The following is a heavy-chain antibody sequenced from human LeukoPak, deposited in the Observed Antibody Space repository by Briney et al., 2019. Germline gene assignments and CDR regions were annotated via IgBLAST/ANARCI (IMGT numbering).Heavy chain of an antibody. Sequence: GGFLRLSCAASGFTFTTYAMSWVRQAPGKGLEWVSVISGSGGSTYYADSVKGRFTISRDNSKNTLSLQMNSLRAEDTAVYYCAKTPISSGNYYFAFDYWGQGTLVTVSS. V-gene: IGHV3-23*01. CDR3: AKTPISSGNYYFAFDY. D-gene: IGHD1-26*01. CDR2: ISGSGGST. CDR1: GFTFTTYA. J-gene: IGHJ4*02.